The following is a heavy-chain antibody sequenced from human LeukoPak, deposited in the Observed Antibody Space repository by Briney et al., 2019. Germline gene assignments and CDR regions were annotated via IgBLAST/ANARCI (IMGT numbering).Heavy chain of an antibody. D-gene: IGHD3-10*01. CDR3: ARAYYGSGSYLSPSQDFDY. Sequence: GGSLRLSCAASGFTFSSYAMHWARQAPGKGLEWVAVISYDGSNKYYADSVKGRFTISRDNSKNTLYLQMNSLRAEDTAVYYCARAYYGSGSYLSPSQDFDYWGQGTLVTVSS. CDR2: ISYDGSNK. V-gene: IGHV3-30-3*01. CDR1: GFTFSSYA. J-gene: IGHJ4*02.